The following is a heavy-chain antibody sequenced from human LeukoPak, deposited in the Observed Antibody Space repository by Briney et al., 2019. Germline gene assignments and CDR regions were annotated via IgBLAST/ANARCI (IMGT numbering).Heavy chain of an antibody. D-gene: IGHD4-23*01. Sequence: ASVKVSCKASGYTFTSYYMHWVRQAPGQGLEWRGNINPSGGSTSYAKKFQGRVTMTRDMSTSTDYMELSSLRSEDTAVYYCARDNSVEDTAWWFDPWGQGTLVTVSS. V-gene: IGHV1-46*01. CDR2: INPSGGST. J-gene: IGHJ5*02. CDR1: GYTFTSYY. CDR3: ARDNSVEDTAWWFDP.